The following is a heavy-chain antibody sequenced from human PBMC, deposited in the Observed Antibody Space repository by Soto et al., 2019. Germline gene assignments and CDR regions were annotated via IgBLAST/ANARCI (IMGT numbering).Heavy chain of an antibody. V-gene: IGHV2-5*02. CDR3: AHIVVAGLGYYFDY. Sequence: QITLKESGPTLVKPTQTLTLTCTFSGFSLSSTRMAVGWIRQPPGKALEWLALIYWDDDKRYSPFLKSRLTIPKDTSKNQVVLTMSNMDPVDTARYYCAHIVVAGLGYYFDYWGQGTLVTLSS. J-gene: IGHJ4*02. CDR1: GFSLSSTRMA. CDR2: IYWDDDK. D-gene: IGHD6-19*01.